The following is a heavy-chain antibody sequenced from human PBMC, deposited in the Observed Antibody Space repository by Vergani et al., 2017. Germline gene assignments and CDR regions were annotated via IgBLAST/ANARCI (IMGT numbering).Heavy chain of an antibody. V-gene: IGHV4-4*02. D-gene: IGHD3-10*01. CDR3: ARHDMVRGFRFDY. CDR1: GGSISSSNW. CDR2: IYYSGST. Sequence: QVQLQESGPGLVKPSGTLSLTCAVSGGSISSSNWWSWVRQPPGKGLEWIGYIYYSGSTNYNPSLKSRVTISVDTSKNQFSLKLSSVTAADTAVYYCARHDMVRGFRFDYWGQGTLVTVSS. J-gene: IGHJ4*02.